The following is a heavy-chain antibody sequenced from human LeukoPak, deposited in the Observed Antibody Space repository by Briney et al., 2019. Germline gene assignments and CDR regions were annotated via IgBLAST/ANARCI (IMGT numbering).Heavy chain of an antibody. J-gene: IGHJ4*02. CDR1: GFTFSSYW. CDR2: IKSDGSST. V-gene: IGHV3-74*01. Sequence: PGGSLRLSCAASGFTFSSYWMHWVRQAPGEALMWVSRIKSDGSSTTYADSVKGRFTISRDNAKNSLYLQMNSLRAEDTAVYYCASSYSSGWAYWGQGTLVTVSS. CDR3: ASSYSSGWAY. D-gene: IGHD6-19*01.